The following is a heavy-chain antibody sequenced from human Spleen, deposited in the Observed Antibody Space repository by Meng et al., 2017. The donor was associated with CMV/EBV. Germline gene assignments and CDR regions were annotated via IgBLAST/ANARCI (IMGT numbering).Heavy chain of an antibody. CDR2: ISSSSSYT. Sequence: GQMVGSGGGLVKPGGSLRLSCAASGFTFSDYYMSWIRQAPGKGLEWVSYISSSSSYTNYADSVKGRFTISRDNAKNSLYLQMNSLRAEDTAVYYCAKDRSGWNGSNFDYWGQGTLVTVSS. CDR3: AKDRSGWNGSNFDY. V-gene: IGHV3-11*06. D-gene: IGHD3-3*01. CDR1: GFTFSDYY. J-gene: IGHJ4*02.